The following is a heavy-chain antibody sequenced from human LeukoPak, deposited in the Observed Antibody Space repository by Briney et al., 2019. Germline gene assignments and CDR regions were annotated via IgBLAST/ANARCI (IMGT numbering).Heavy chain of an antibody. Sequence: GGSLRLSCAASGYTFSSYGMQWVRQAPGKGLEWVAVIWYDGSKKYYADSVKGRFTISRDNAKNSLYLQMNSLRAEDTALYYCAKALSGYDWGAFDYWGQGTLVTVSS. CDR1: GYTFSSYG. CDR3: AKALSGYDWGAFDY. CDR2: IWYDGSKK. D-gene: IGHD5-12*01. J-gene: IGHJ4*02. V-gene: IGHV3-33*03.